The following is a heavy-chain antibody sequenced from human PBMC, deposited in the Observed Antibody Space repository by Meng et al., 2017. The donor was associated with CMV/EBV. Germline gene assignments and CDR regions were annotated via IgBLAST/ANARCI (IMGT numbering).Heavy chain of an antibody. CDR2: FDPEDGET. V-gene: IGHV1-24*01. J-gene: IGHJ4*02. D-gene: IGHD2-2*02. CDR1: GYTLTHLS. CDR3: ATARVDCSSTSCYTYYFDY. Sequence: SVPVSRQVCGYTLTHLSRHCLRQAPGKGREWMGGFDPEDGETNYAQKFQGRVTMTEDTSTDTAFIELSSLRSEDTAVYYCATARVDCSSTSCYTYYFDYWGQGTLVTVSS.